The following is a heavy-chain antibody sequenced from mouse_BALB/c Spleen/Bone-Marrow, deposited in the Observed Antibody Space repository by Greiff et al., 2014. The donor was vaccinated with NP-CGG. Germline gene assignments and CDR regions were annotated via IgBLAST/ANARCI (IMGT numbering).Heavy chain of an antibody. J-gene: IGHJ1*01. CDR3: ARDKNYGSYWYFDV. CDR2: IRNKANGYTT. CDR1: GFTFTDYY. V-gene: IGHV7-3*02. Sequence: EVKLMESGGGLVQPGGSLRLSCATSGFTFTDYYMSWVRQPPGKALEWLGFIRNKANGYTTEYSASVKGRFTISRDTSQSILYLQMNTLRAEDSATYYCARDKNYGSYWYFDVWGAGTTVTVSS. D-gene: IGHD2-1*01.